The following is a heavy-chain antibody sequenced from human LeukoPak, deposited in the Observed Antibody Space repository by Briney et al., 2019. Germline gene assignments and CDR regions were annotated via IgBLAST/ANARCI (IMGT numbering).Heavy chain of an antibody. D-gene: IGHD3-22*01. CDR3: ARVEYDFYSNSPQPSSDF. J-gene: IGHJ4*02. CDR2: INPNSGGT. CDR1: GYTFTGYY. Sequence: ASVKVSCKASGYTFTGYYLHWVRQAPGQGLQWMGWINPNSGGTNYAQQFQGRVTMTRDTSNSTAYMELSRLTSDDTAVYYCARVEYDFYSNSPQPSSDFWGQGTLVTVSS. V-gene: IGHV1-2*02.